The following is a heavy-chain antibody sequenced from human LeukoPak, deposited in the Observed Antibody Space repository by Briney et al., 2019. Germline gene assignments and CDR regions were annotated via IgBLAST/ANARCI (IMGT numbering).Heavy chain of an antibody. V-gene: IGHV4-34*01. CDR3: ARVLDSSGYCYGFDP. J-gene: IGHJ5*02. D-gene: IGHD3-22*01. Sequence: SETLSLTCAVYGGSFRGYYWSWIRQPPGKGLEWIGEINHSGSTNYNPSLKSRVTISVDTSKNQFSLKLSSVTAADTAVYYCARVLDSSGYCYGFDPWGQGTLVTVSS. CDR2: INHSGST. CDR1: GGSFRGYY.